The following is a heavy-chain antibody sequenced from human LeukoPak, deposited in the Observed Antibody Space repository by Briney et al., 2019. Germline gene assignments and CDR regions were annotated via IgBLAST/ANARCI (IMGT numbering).Heavy chain of an antibody. Sequence: GGSLRLSCSASGFTFRDYPIHWVRQAPGEGLQYVSAISSAGGTTYYADSVRGRFTISRDNSKNTLYLQMSSLRAEDTALYYCVKVGDSGYGEYYQHWGQGSLVTVSS. J-gene: IGHJ1*01. CDR1: GFTFRDYP. CDR2: ISSAGGTT. CDR3: VKVGDSGYGEYYQH. V-gene: IGHV3-64D*06. D-gene: IGHD5-12*01.